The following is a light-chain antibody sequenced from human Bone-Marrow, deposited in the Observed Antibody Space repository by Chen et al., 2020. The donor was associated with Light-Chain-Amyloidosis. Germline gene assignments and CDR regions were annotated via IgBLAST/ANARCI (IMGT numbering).Light chain of an antibody. CDR3: QQYGTSPLT. V-gene: IGKV3-20*01. CDR2: GSS. Sequence: EIVLTQPPGTLSLSPGEGANLSCRASQTISSNYLTGYQQKVGQATGLLIYGSSSRTTGMPDRFTGSGSGTEFTLTINRLEPEDFAMYYCQQYGTSPLTFGGGTKVEIK. J-gene: IGKJ4*01. CDR1: QTISSNY.